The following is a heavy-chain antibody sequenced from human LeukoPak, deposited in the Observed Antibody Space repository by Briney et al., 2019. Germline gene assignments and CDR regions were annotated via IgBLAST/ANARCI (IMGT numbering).Heavy chain of an antibody. Sequence: PSETLSLTCTVSGGSLSSGGFYWNWIRQHPEKGLEWIGYISDRGSTYYNPSLKSRLAISVETSKNQLSLKLSSVTAADTAVYYCARGVGYVFGSGYRVYFENGGQGTRVTVSS. V-gene: IGHV4-31*03. CDR1: GGSLSSGGFY. J-gene: IGHJ4*02. CDR2: ISDRGST. CDR3: ARGVGYVFGSGYRVYFEN. D-gene: IGHD3-3*01.